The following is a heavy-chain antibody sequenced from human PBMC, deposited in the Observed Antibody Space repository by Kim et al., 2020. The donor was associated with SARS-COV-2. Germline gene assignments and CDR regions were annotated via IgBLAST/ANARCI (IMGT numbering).Heavy chain of an antibody. V-gene: IGHV1-69*13. CDR3: ARDPHRGYSYGRGGY. Sequence: SVKVSCKASGGTFSSYAISWVRQAPGQGLEWMGGIIPIFGTANYAQKFQGRVTITADESTSTAYMELSSLRSEDTAVYYCARDPHRGYSYGRGGYWGQGTLVTVSS. J-gene: IGHJ4*02. D-gene: IGHD5-18*01. CDR2: IIPIFGTA. CDR1: GGTFSSYA.